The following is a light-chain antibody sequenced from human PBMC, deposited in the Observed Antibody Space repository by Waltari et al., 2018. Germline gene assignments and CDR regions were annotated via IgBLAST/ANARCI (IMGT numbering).Light chain of an antibody. CDR2: SNN. J-gene: IGLJ1*01. CDR1: SSNIGTYA. Sequence: QSVVTQPPSASGTPGQRVTMSCSGSSSNIGTYAVTCYQQPPGTAPKLLIYSNNQLPSGVPDRFSGSKSGTSASLAISGLQSEDEADYYCAAWDDSLNGPVFGTGTKVTVL. CDR3: AAWDDSLNGPV. V-gene: IGLV1-44*01.